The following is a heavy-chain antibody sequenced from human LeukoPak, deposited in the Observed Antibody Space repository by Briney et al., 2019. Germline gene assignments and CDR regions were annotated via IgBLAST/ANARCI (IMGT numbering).Heavy chain of an antibody. CDR3: ARDAIYCSSTSCPGWFDP. Sequence: SETLSLTCTVPGGSISSYYWSWIRQPAGKGLEWIGRIYTSGSTNYNPSLKSRVTMSVDTSKNQFSLKLSSVTAADTAVYYCARDAIYCSSTSCPGWFDPWGQGTLVTVSS. V-gene: IGHV4-4*07. CDR1: GGSISSYY. D-gene: IGHD2-2*01. CDR2: IYTSGST. J-gene: IGHJ5*02.